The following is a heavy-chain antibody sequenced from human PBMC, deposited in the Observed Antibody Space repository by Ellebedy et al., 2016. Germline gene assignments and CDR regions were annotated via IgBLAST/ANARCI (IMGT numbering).Heavy chain of an antibody. CDR3: AREGWGDDYGDYGQPGGDLTGWFDP. V-gene: IGHV4-39*07. CDR1: GGSISSSSSY. J-gene: IGHJ5*02. Sequence: SETLSLTXTVSGGSISSSSSYWGWIRQPPGKGLEWIGSIYYSGSTYYNPSLKSRVTISVDTSKNQFSLKLSSVTAADTAVYYGAREGWGDDYGDYGQPGGDLTGWFDPWGQGTLVTVSS. D-gene: IGHD4-17*01. CDR2: IYYSGST.